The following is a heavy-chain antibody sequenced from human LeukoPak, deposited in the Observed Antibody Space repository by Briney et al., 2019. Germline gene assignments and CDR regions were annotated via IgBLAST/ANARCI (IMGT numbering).Heavy chain of an antibody. CDR2: ISSRSDII. CDR1: GFTLSSYS. Sequence: GGSLRLPCAASGFTLSSYSMNWVRQAPGKGLEWISYISSRSDIIYYADSVKGRFTISRDNAKNSLYLQLNSVRDEDTAVYYCARWQGDYWGQGTLVTVSS. V-gene: IGHV3-48*02. J-gene: IGHJ4*02. CDR3: ARWQGDY.